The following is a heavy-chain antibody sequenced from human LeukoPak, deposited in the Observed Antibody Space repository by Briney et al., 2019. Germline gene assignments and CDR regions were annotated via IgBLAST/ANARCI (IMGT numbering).Heavy chain of an antibody. J-gene: IGHJ4*02. CDR3: ARGWGPAYCGGDCHRHFDN. CDR1: GASISSDGYS. Sequence: SETLSLTCAVSGASISSDGYSWNWIRQPPGKGLEWIGYIYNSGSTAYNPSLRSRVTMSVDTSKNQFSLKLTSVTAADTAVYYCARGWGPAYCGGDCHRHFDNWGQGTLVTVSA. D-gene: IGHD2-21*02. V-gene: IGHV4-30-4*07. CDR2: IYNSGST.